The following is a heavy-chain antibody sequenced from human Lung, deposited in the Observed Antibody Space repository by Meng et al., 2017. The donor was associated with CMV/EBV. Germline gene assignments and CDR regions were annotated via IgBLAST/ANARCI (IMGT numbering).Heavy chain of an antibody. Sequence: GEXXKISCQGSGYSFTNYWIAWVRQMPGKGLEWMGIIYPGDSDTRYSPSFQGHVTILADKSINTAYLQWSSLKASDTAVYYCARPGYYASSDYFWSFVIWXQGSXVTVSS. J-gene: IGHJ3*02. CDR1: GYSFTNYW. CDR2: IYPGDSDT. D-gene: IGHD3-16*01. CDR3: ARPGYYASSDYFWSFVI. V-gene: IGHV5-51*01.